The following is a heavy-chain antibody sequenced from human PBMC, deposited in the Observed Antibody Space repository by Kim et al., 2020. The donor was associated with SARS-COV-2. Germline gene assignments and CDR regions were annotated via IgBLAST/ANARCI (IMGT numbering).Heavy chain of an antibody. J-gene: IGHJ6*01. CDR3: ARFPTSSSRFGCYGLDV. V-gene: IGHV3-23*01. Sequence: GGSLRLSCAASGFSFSDYFVIWVRQAPGKGLEWVSFISGGGFSIYYVNSVKGRFTISRDNSKNTLYLQMNSLRVEDTAKYYCARFPTSSSRFGCYGLDV. CDR1: GFSFSDYF. D-gene: IGHD3-3*01. CDR2: ISGGGFSI.